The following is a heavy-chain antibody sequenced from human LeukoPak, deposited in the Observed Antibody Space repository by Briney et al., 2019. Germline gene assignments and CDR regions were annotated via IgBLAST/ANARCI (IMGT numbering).Heavy chain of an antibody. V-gene: IGHV1-46*01. D-gene: IGHD1-7*01. CDR2: INPSGGST. CDR3: ARVELNYAMDV. J-gene: IGHJ6*02. Sequence: VASVKVSCKASGYTFTSYFMHWVRQAPGQGLEWMGIINPSGGSTSYAQKFQGRVTMTRATSTSTVYMELSSLRSEDTAVYYCARVELNYAMDVWGQGTTVTVSS. CDR1: GYTFTSYF.